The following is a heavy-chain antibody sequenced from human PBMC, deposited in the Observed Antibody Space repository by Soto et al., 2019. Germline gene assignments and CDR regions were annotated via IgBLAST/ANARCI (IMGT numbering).Heavy chain of an antibody. CDR2: INPNSGGT. CDR3: ARGMTTVTTGDY. CDR1: GYTFTGYY. J-gene: IGHJ4*02. D-gene: IGHD4-17*01. Sequence: ASVRVSCKASGYTFTGYYMHWVRQAPGQGLEWMGWINPNSGGTNYAQKFQGWVTMTRDTSISTAYMELSRLRSDDTAVYYCARGMTTVTTGDYWGQGTLVTVSS. V-gene: IGHV1-2*04.